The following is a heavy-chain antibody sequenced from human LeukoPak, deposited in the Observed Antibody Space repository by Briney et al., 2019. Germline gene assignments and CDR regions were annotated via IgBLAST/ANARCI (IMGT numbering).Heavy chain of an antibody. J-gene: IGHJ3*02. Sequence: GRSLRLSCAASGFTFDDYAMHWVRQAPGKGLEWVSGISWNSGSIGYADSVKGRFTISRDNAKNSLYLQMNSLRAEDTALYYCAEGLTAAGPDAFDIWGQGTMVTVSS. CDR1: GFTFDDYA. CDR3: AEGLTAAGPDAFDI. V-gene: IGHV3-9*01. CDR2: ISWNSGSI. D-gene: IGHD6-13*01.